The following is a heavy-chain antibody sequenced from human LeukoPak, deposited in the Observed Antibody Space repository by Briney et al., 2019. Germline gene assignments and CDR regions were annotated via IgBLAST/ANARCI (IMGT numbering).Heavy chain of an antibody. CDR3: ARDRRTIGPYSSGWFGWFDP. Sequence: ASVKVSRKASGYTFTGYYMHWVRQAPGQGLEWMGWINPNSGGTNYAQKFQGRVTMTRDTSISTAYMELSRLRSDDTAVYYCARDRRTIGPYSSGWFGWFDPWGQGTLVTVSS. V-gene: IGHV1-2*02. CDR1: GYTFTGYY. CDR2: INPNSGGT. J-gene: IGHJ5*02. D-gene: IGHD6-19*01.